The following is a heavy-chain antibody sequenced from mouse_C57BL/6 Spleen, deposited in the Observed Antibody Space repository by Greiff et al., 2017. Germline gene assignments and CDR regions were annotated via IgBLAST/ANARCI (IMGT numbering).Heavy chain of an antibody. Sequence: EVKLQQSGPELVKPGASVKISCKASGYSFTDYYMNWVKQRNGKSLEWIGVINPNYGTTSYNQKLKGKATLTVDQSSSTAYMPLNKLTSEDSAVYWCAYDCDEAWYAYWGQGTLVTVSA. CDR3: AYDCDEAWYAY. CDR2: INPNYGTT. D-gene: IGHD2-4*01. CDR1: GYSFTDYY. J-gene: IGHJ3*01. V-gene: IGHV1-39*01.